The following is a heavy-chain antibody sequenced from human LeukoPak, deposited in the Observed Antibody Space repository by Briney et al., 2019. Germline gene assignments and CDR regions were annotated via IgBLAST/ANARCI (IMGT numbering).Heavy chain of an antibody. J-gene: IGHJ3*02. D-gene: IGHD2-15*01. CDR2: IYHSGST. CDR3: ARGTLDYSTGAFDI. V-gene: IGHV4-4*02. Sequence: PSETLSLTCAVSGGSISSSNWWSWVRQPPGKGLEWIGEIYHSGSTNYNPSLKSRVTISVDKSKNQFSLKLSSVTAADTAVYYCARGTLDYSTGAFDIWGQGTMVTVSS. CDR1: GGSISSSNW.